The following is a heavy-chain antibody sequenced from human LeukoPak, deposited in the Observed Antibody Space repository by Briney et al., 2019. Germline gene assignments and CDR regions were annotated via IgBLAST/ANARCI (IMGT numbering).Heavy chain of an antibody. CDR3: AKSPLRTRILLDY. D-gene: IGHD3-3*01. CDR1: GFTFSSYA. V-gene: IGHV3-23*01. J-gene: IGHJ4*02. Sequence: GGSLRLSCAASGFTFSSYAMSWVRQAPGKGLEWVSAISGSGGSTYYADAVKGRFTISRDNSKNTLYLQMNSLRAEDTAVYYCAKSPLRTRILLDYWGQGTLVTVSS. CDR2: ISGSGGST.